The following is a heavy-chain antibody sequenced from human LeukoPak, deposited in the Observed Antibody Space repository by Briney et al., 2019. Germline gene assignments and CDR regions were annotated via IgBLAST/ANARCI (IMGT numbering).Heavy chain of an antibody. CDR1: GYTFTSYD. D-gene: IGHD4-11*01. J-gene: IGHJ6*02. CDR2: MNPNSGNT. V-gene: IGHV1-8*01. CDR3: AREGSNYGGLYYGMDV. Sequence: ASVKVSCKASGYTFTSYDINWVRQATGQGLEWMGWMNPNSGNTGYEQKFQGRVTMTRNTSISTAYMELSSLRSEDTAVYYCAREGSNYGGLYYGMDVGGQGTTVTVS.